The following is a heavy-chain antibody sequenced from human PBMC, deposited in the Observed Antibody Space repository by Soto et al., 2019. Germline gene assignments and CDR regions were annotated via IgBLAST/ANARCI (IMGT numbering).Heavy chain of an antibody. D-gene: IGHD3-3*01. CDR3: ARDTPYYDFWSGRKSGTYGMDV. V-gene: IGHV1-2*04. J-gene: IGHJ6*02. CDR1: GYTFTGYY. CDR2: INPNSGGT. Sequence: ASVKVSCKASGYTFTGYYMHWVRQAPGQGLEWMGWINPNSGGTNYAQKFQGWVTMTRDTSISTAYMELSRLRSDDTAVYYCARDTPYYDFWSGRKSGTYGMDVWGQGTTVTVS.